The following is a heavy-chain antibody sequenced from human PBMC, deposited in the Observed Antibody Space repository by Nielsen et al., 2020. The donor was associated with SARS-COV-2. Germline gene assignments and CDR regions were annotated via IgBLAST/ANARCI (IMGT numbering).Heavy chain of an antibody. CDR2: IYSTGNT. V-gene: IGHV4-59*02. CDR1: GGSVSRYY. D-gene: IGHD3-3*01. Sequence: PETLSLTCIVSGGSVSRYYWSWIRQSPEKGLEWTGYIYSTGNTKYNPSLKSRVTISIDTSKNQFPLNLRSVTTADTAVYYCARDRQTVDYWSDFTTDNYMDVWGKGTTVTVSS. CDR3: ARDRQTVDYWSDFTTDNYMDV. J-gene: IGHJ6*03.